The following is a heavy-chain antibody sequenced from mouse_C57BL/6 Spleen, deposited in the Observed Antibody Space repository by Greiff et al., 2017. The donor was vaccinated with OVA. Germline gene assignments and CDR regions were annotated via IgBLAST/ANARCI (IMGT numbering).Heavy chain of an antibody. V-gene: IGHV1-82*01. D-gene: IGHD3-1*01. CDR3: ARGGTYFDY. J-gene: IGHJ2*01. CDR2: IYPGDGDT. Sequence: QVQLQQSGPELVKPGASVKISCKASGYAFSSSWMNWVKQRPGKGLEWIGRIYPGDGDTNYNGKFTGKATLTADKSSSTAYMQLSSLTSEDSAVYFCARGGTYFDYWGQGTTLTVSS. CDR1: GYAFSSSW.